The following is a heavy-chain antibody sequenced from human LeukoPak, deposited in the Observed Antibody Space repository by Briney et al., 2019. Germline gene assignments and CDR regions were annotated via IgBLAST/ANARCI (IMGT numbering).Heavy chain of an antibody. CDR2: INPSGGST. V-gene: IGHV1-46*01. CDR1: GYTFTSYY. CDR3: ARRELAGSTAYFDY. J-gene: IGHJ4*02. D-gene: IGHD1-26*01. Sequence: ASVKVSCKASGYTFTSYYIHWVRQAPGQGLEWMGIINPSGGSTNYAQDFQGRVTMTRDTSTSTVYMELSSLRSEDTAVYYCARRELAGSTAYFDYGGQGTLVTVSS.